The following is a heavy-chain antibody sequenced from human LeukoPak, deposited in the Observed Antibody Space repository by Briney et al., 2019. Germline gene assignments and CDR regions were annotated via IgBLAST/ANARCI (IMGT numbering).Heavy chain of an antibody. J-gene: IGHJ3*02. Sequence: GASVKVSCKASGYTFTGYYMRWVRQAPGQGLEWMGWINPNSGGTNYAQKLQGRVTMTTDTSTSTAYMELRSLRSDDTAVYYCARARPSKWDSTGAFDIWGQGTMVTVSS. CDR1: GYTFTGYY. V-gene: IGHV1-2*02. CDR3: ARARPSKWDSTGAFDI. CDR2: INPNSGGT. D-gene: IGHD1-26*01.